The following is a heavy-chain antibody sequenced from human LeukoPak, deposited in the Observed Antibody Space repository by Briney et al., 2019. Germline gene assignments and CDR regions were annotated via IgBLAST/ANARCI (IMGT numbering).Heavy chain of an antibody. V-gene: IGHV3-7*01. D-gene: IGHD1-14*01. CDR3: ATQQGGNPAY. CDR1: GFPFSSYW. Sequence: GGSLRLSCVASGFPFSSYWMTWVRQAPGKGLEWVANIKQDGSKKSYVDSVKGRFTISRDNAKNMLYLQVNSLRAEDTAVYCCATQQGGNPAYWGQGTLVTVSS. J-gene: IGHJ4*02. CDR2: IKQDGSKK.